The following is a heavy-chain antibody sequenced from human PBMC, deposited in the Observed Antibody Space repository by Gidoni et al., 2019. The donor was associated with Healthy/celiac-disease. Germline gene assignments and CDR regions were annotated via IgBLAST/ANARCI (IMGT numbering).Heavy chain of an antibody. D-gene: IGHD3-3*01. Sequence: EVQLLESGGGFVQPGGSLILSCAASGFTFSSYAFSLVRQASGKGLEWVSAISGSGGSTYYADSVKGRFTISRDNSKNTLYLQMNSLRAEDTAVYYCANLNVELYDFWSGYYGDWFDPWGQGTLVTVSS. CDR1: GFTFSSYA. V-gene: IGHV3-23*01. CDR2: ISGSGGST. CDR3: ANLNVELYDFWSGYYGDWFDP. J-gene: IGHJ5*02.